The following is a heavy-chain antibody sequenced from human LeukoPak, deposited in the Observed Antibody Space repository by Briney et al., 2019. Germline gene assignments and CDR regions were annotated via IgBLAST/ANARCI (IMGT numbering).Heavy chain of an antibody. CDR1: GGSFSGYY. D-gene: IGHD5-18*01. J-gene: IGHJ3*02. CDR2: INHSGST. CDR3: ASWGYSYGPDAFDI. Sequence: SETLSLTCAVYGGSFSGYYWSWIRQPPGKGLEWIGEINHSGSTNYNPSLKSRVTISVDTSKNQFSLKLSSVTAADTAVYYCASWGYSYGPDAFDIWGQGTMVTVSS. V-gene: IGHV4-34*01.